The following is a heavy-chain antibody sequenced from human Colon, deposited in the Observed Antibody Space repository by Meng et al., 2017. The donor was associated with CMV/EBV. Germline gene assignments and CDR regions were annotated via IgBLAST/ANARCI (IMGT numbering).Heavy chain of an antibody. CDR1: GFTFSSYE. V-gene: IGHV3-21*01. CDR2: ISSSSRNI. CDR3: ARGYDSARALYYDGMDV. J-gene: IGHJ6*02. D-gene: IGHD5-12*01. Sequence: GGSLRLSCAASGFTFSSYEMNWVRQAPGKGLEWVSSISSSSRNIYYADSVRGRFTISRDNAENSLYLQMNNLIADDTAIYYCARGYDSARALYYDGMDVWGQGTTVTVSS.